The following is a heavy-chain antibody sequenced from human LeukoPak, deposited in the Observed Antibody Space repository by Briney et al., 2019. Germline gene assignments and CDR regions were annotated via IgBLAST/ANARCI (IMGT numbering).Heavy chain of an antibody. D-gene: IGHD3-10*01. CDR2: ISNDGGNK. CDR3: ATSAGEDFDH. Sequence: GGSLRLSCAASGFTFSSHGMHWVRQAPGKGLEWVALISNDGGNKYYGDSVKGRFTISRHSSKNTMYLQMNSLRAEDTAMYYCATSAGEDFDHWGQGTLVTVSS. CDR1: GFTFSSHG. J-gene: IGHJ4*02. V-gene: IGHV3-30*03.